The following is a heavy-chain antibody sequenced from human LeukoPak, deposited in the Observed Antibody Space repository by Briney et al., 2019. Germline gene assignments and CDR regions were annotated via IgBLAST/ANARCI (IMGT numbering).Heavy chain of an antibody. D-gene: IGHD2-2*02. CDR1: GGSISSGGYY. Sequence: SETLSLTCTVSGGSISSGGYYWSWIRQHPGKGLEWIGYIYYSGSTYYNPSLKSRAAISIDTSKNQFSLKLSSVTAADTAVYYCAREHCSSSNCYKAFDIWGQGTMVTVSS. CDR3: AREHCSSSNCYKAFDI. CDR2: IYYSGST. J-gene: IGHJ3*02. V-gene: IGHV4-30-4*08.